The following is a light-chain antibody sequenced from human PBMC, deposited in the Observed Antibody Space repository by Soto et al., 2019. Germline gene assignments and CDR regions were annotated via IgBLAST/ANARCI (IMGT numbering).Light chain of an antibody. Sequence: EIVLTQSPGTLPLSPGERATLSCRASQSVSSSYLAWYQQKPGQAPRLLIYGASSRATGIPDRFSGSGSGTDFTLTISRLEPEDFAVYYCQQYGSSPRTFXQGTKVDIK. CDR1: QSVSSSY. J-gene: IGKJ2*01. V-gene: IGKV3-20*01. CDR3: QQYGSSPRT. CDR2: GAS.